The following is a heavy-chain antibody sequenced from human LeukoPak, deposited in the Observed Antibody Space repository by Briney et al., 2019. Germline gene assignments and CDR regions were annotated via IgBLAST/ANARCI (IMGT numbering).Heavy chain of an antibody. V-gene: IGHV4-59*01. CDR1: GGSISRYY. CDR2: IYYSGST. J-gene: IGHJ4*02. D-gene: IGHD6-19*01. CDR3: ARVVGSGWYYFDY. Sequence: SETLSLTCTVSGGSISRYYWSWIRQPPGKGLEWIGYIYYSGSTNYNPSLKSRVTISVDTSKNQFSLKLSSVTAADTAVYYCARVVGSGWYYFDYWGQGNLVTVSS.